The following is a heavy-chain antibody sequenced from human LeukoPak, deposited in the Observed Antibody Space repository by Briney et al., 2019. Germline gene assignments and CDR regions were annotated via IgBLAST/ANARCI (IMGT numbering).Heavy chain of an antibody. D-gene: IGHD1-26*01. Sequence: PGGSLRLSCAASGFTFSSYAMSWVRQAPGKGLEWVSAISGSGGSTYYADSVKGRFAISRDNAKNSLYLQMNSLRAEDTAVYYCARDKEGGFDYWGQGTLVTVSS. J-gene: IGHJ4*02. CDR1: GFTFSSYA. CDR3: ARDKEGGFDY. V-gene: IGHV3-23*01. CDR2: ISGSGGST.